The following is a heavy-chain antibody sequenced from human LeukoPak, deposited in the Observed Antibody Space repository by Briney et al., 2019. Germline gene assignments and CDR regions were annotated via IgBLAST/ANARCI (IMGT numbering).Heavy chain of an antibody. V-gene: IGHV3-48*04. J-gene: IGHJ4*02. D-gene: IGHD3-22*01. CDR2: ISTSSDTI. CDR1: GFIFSNYW. Sequence: PGGSLRLSCAGSGFIFSNYWMHWVRQAPGKGLEWVSYISTSSDTIYYADSVKGRFTISRDNAKNSLYLQMNSLRAEDTAVYYCARDYYDSSGYYRHSYWGQGTLVTVSS. CDR3: ARDYYDSSGYYRHSY.